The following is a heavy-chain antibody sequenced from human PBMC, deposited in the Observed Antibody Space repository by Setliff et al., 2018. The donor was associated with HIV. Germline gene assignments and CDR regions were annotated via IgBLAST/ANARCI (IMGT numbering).Heavy chain of an antibody. V-gene: IGHV4-38-2*02. Sequence: PSETLSLTCTVSGYSISSGYYWGWIRQPPGKGLEWIGSIYTSGSTNYNPSLKSRVTISVDTSKNQFSLRLTSVTAADTAVYYCARERSRGYTDPPRFDYWGQGTLVTV. D-gene: IGHD5-18*01. CDR2: IYTSGST. CDR1: GYSISSGYY. J-gene: IGHJ4*02. CDR3: ARERSRGYTDPPRFDY.